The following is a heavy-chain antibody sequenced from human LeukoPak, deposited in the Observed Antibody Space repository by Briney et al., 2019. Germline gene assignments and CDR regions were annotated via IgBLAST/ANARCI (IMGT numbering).Heavy chain of an antibody. Sequence: PSETLSLTCTVSGGSISSSNYYWGWIRQPPGKGLEWIGSIHDGGSTYYNPSLKSRVTISVDTSKNQFSLKLRSVTAADTAVYYCARHSAAVGSGSPNRPFDYWGQGTLVTVSS. CDR2: IHDGGST. D-gene: IGHD3-10*01. CDR1: GGSISSSNYY. J-gene: IGHJ4*02. CDR3: ARHSAAVGSGSPNRPFDY. V-gene: IGHV4-39*01.